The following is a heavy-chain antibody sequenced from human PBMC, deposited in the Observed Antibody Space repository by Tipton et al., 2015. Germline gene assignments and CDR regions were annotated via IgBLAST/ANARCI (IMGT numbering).Heavy chain of an antibody. J-gene: IGHJ4*02. V-gene: IGHV5-51*01. Sequence: VQLVQSGAEVKKPGESLKISCKGSGYNFANSWVAWVRQMPGKGLEWMGIIYVDDSDTRYSQSFQGQVTISADKSISTAYLQWSSLKASDTAMYYCARQTTVTTDLDYWGQGTLVTVSS. CDR1: GYNFANSW. CDR2: IYVDDSDT. D-gene: IGHD4-17*01. CDR3: ARQTTVTTDLDY.